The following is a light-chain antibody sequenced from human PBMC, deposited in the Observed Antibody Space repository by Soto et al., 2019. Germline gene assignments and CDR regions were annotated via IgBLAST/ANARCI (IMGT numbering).Light chain of an antibody. CDR1: QSVTSSY. J-gene: IGKJ1*01. Sequence: ENVLTQSPGTLSLSPGERATLSCRATQSVTSSYFAWYQQKPGQAPRLLIYGVSSRATDIPDRFSGSGSGTDFTLTISSLQSEDFAVYYCQQYNNWPQTFGQGTKVEIK. CDR3: QQYNNWPQT. CDR2: GVS. V-gene: IGKV3-20*01.